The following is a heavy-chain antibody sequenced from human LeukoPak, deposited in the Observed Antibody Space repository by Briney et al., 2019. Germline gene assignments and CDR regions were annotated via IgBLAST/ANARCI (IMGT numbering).Heavy chain of an antibody. J-gene: IGHJ6*03. D-gene: IGHD3-3*01. CDR3: ARADDYDFWSGYDPYYYYYYMDV. CDR1: GYTFTSYY. CDR2: INPSGGST. V-gene: IGHV1-46*01. Sequence: ASVKVSCKASGYTFTSYYMHWVRQAPGQGLEWMGIINPSGGSTSYAQKFQGRVTMTRDMSTSTVYMELSSLRSEDTAVYYCARADDYDFWSGYDPYYYYYYMDVWGKGTTVTVSS.